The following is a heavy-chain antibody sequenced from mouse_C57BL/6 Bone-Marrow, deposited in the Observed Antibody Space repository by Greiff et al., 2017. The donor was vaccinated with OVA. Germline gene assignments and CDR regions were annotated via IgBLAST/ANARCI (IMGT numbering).Heavy chain of an antibody. J-gene: IGHJ4*01. CDR3: ARQGYDAMDY. Sequence: EVNVVESGGGLVQPGGSLKLSCAASGFTFSDYYMYWVRQTPEKRLEWVAYISNGGGSTYYPDTVKGRFTISRDNAKNTLYLQMSRLKSEDTAMYYCARQGYDAMDYWGQGTSVTVSS. V-gene: IGHV5-12*01. CDR2: ISNGGGST. CDR1: GFTFSDYY.